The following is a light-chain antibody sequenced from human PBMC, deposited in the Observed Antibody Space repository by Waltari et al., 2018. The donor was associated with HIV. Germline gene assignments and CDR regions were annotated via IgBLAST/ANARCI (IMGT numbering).Light chain of an antibody. CDR2: HVT. J-gene: IGLJ1*01. Sequence: QSALAQPRSVSGSPGQSVTISCTGTSSDVGGYNSVSWFHHPPGTAPNLIIYHVTKRPSGVPDRFSASKSGNTASLTISGLQAEDEAEYYCCSNAARATYVFGTGTQVTVL. CDR1: SSDVGGYNS. CDR3: CSNAARATYV. V-gene: IGLV2-11*01.